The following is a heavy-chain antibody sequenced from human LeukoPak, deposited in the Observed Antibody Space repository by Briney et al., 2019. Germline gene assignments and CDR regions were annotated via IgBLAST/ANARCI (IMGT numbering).Heavy chain of an antibody. CDR3: ARDQDYCSGGSCYSTRADY. CDR2: ISAYNGNT. CDR1: GYTFTSYG. J-gene: IGHJ4*02. D-gene: IGHD2-15*01. Sequence: GASVKVSCKASGYTFTSYGISWVRQAPAQGLEWMGWISAYNGNTNYAQKLQGRVTMTTDTSTSTAYMELRSLRSDDTAVYYCARDQDYCSGGSCYSTRADYWGQGTLATVSS. V-gene: IGHV1-18*04.